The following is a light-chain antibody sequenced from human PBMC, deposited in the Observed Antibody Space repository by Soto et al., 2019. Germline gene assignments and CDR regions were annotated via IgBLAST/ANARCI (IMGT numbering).Light chain of an antibody. J-gene: IGKJ1*01. Sequence: EIVLTQSPGTLSLSPGERATLSCRASQSVSSSYLAWYQPKPGQAPRLLIYGASSRATGIPDRFSGSGSGTDFTLTISRLQPEDFAVYYCQQYGSSRFGQGTKVEIK. V-gene: IGKV3-20*01. CDR1: QSVSSSY. CDR2: GAS. CDR3: QQYGSSR.